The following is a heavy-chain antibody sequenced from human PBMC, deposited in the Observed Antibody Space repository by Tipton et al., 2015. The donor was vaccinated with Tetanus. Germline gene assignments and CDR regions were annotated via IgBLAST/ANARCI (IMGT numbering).Heavy chain of an antibody. J-gene: IGHJ6*02. V-gene: IGHV3-33*08. CDR2: IWNDGSYK. Sequence: SLRLSCEASGFIFSSYAMHWVRQAPGKGLEWVAAIWNDGSYKYYADSVKGRFTVSRDNSKNTLYLEMNSLRAEDTAVYYCARVGISQNAYSYVYHGLDVWGQGTTVTVSS. CDR3: ARVGISQNAYSYVYHGLDV. D-gene: IGHD5-18*01. CDR1: GFIFSSYA.